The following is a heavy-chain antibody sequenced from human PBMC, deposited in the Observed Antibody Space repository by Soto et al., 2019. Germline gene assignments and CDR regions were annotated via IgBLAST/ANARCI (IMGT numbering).Heavy chain of an antibody. CDR1: GFTFSSYA. CDR3: ARVVAAKAMDV. V-gene: IGHV3-30-3*01. Sequence: QVQLVESGGGVVQPGRSLRLSCAASGFTFSSYAMHWVRQAPGKGLEWVAVISYDGSNKYYADSVKGRFTISRDNSKNTLYLQMNSLRAEDTAVYYCARVVAAKAMDVWDQGTTVTVSS. CDR2: ISYDGSNK. D-gene: IGHD6-13*01. J-gene: IGHJ6*02.